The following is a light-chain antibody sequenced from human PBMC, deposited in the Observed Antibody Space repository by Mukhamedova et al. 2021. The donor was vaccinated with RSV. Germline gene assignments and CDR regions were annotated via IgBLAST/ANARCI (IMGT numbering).Light chain of an antibody. V-gene: IGKV1-27*01. Sequence: WYQRRVHGKVPTLLIYATSTLQSGVPSRFSGSASGTDFTLTISSLQPEDVAIYFCHRYTGGPTFGGGTRVEI. CDR2: ATS. CDR3: HRYTGGPT. J-gene: IGKJ4*01.